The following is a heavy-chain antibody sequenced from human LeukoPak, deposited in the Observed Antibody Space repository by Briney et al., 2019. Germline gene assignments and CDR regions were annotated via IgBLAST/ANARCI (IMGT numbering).Heavy chain of an antibody. D-gene: IGHD3-16*02. CDR3: AKEYVWGSYRFFDY. CDR1: GFTFSCYG. Sequence: GGSLRLSCAASGFTFSCYGMSWVRQAPGKGLEWVSAISGSGGSTYYADSVKGRFTISRDNSKNTLYLQMNSLRAEDTAVYYCAKEYVWGSYRFFDYWGQGTLVTVSS. CDR2: ISGSGGST. J-gene: IGHJ4*02. V-gene: IGHV3-23*01.